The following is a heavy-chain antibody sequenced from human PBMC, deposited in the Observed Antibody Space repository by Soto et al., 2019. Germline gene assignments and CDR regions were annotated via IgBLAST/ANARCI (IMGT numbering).Heavy chain of an antibody. CDR1: GGTFSSYA. CDR3: ARGKLSPYYYYGMDV. V-gene: IGHV1-69*06. J-gene: IGHJ6*02. CDR2: IIPIFGTA. Sequence: SVKVSCKASGGTFSSYAISWVRQAPGQGLEWMGGIIPIFGTANYAQKFQGRVTITADKSTSTAYMELSSLRSEDTAVYYCARGKLSPYYYYGMDVWGQGTTVTVSS. D-gene: IGHD1-1*01.